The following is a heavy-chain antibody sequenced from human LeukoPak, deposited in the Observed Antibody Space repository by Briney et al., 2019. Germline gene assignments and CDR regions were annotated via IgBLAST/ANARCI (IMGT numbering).Heavy chain of an antibody. Sequence: GGSLRLSCAASGFTVSTNYMNWVRQAPGKGLEWVPIIYSGATTYYADSVKGRFTISRDTSKNTLSLQMNSLRAEDTAVYFCARVGDHFHWNLDLWGRGTLVTVSS. CDR3: ARVGDHFHWNLDL. D-gene: IGHD3-3*02. CDR2: IYSGATT. V-gene: IGHV3-53*01. J-gene: IGHJ2*01. CDR1: GFTVSTNY.